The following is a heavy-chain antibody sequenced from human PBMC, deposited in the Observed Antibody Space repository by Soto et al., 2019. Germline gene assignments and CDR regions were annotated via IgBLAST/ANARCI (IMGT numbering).Heavy chain of an antibody. CDR3: ARDGVIAVAGPRCDY. V-gene: IGHV1-18*01. Sequence: GASVKVSCKASCYTFTSYGISWVRQAPGQGLEWMGWISAYNGNTNYAQKLQGRVTMTTDTSTSTAYMELRSLRSDDTAVYYCARDGVIAVAGPRCDYWGQGTLVTVSS. CDR2: ISAYNGNT. D-gene: IGHD6-19*01. CDR1: CYTFTSYG. J-gene: IGHJ4*02.